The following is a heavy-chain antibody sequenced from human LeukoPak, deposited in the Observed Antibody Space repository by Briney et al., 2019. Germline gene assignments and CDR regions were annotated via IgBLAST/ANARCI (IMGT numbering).Heavy chain of an antibody. CDR2: INPSGGST. D-gene: IGHD3-3*01. CDR3: ARVGIPGPGTPTYYDFWSGYYSEYYFDY. CDR1: GYTFTSYY. V-gene: IGHV1-46*01. Sequence: GASVKVSCKASGYTFTSYYIHWVRQAPGQGLEWMGIINPSGGSTSYAQKFQGRVTMTRDTSTSTVYMELSSLRSEDTAVYYCARVGIPGPGTPTYYDFWSGYYSEYYFDYWGQGTLVTVSS. J-gene: IGHJ4*02.